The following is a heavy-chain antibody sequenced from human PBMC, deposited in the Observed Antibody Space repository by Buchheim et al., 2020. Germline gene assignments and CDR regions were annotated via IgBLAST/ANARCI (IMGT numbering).Heavy chain of an antibody. V-gene: IGHV3-7*03. D-gene: IGHD1-26*01. J-gene: IGHJ5*01. Sequence: EIQLVESGGGLVQPGGSVTLSCAASGFTFSNSWMHWIRQAPGMGLEWVANINQDGSETKYVDSVKGRFTISRDNAKKDMYLQMNSLRVEDTAVYYCVKGVRSNDSWGRGTL. CDR3: VKGVRSNDS. CDR2: INQDGSET. CDR1: GFTFSNSW.